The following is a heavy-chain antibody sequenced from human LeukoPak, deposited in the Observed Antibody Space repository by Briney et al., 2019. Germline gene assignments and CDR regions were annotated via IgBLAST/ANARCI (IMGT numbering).Heavy chain of an antibody. CDR1: GGSISGHY. CDR2: IFYSGST. J-gene: IGHJ4*02. CDR3: ARTRLSEYYFDY. D-gene: IGHD6-19*01. Sequence: SETLSLTCTVSGGSISGHYWSWIRQPPGRGLEWIGCIFYSGSTNYNHSLKSRVTISVDTSKDQFSLNLSSVAAADTAVYYCARTRLSEYYFDYWGQGIPVTVSS. V-gene: IGHV4-59*11.